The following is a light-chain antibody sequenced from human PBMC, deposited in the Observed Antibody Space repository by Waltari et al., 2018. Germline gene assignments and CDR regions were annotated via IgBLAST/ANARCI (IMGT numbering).Light chain of an antibody. CDR2: DVT. V-gene: IGLV2-14*03. CDR3: SSYTSSSTMV. J-gene: IGLJ2*01. Sequence: QSALTQPASVTGSPGQSVTIPCTGTSSDIGVYNFVSWYQQHPGKAPKLMIYDVTNRPSGVSDRFSASKSGNTASLTISGLQAEDEGDYYCSSYTSSSTMVFGGGTKLTVL. CDR1: SSDIGVYNF.